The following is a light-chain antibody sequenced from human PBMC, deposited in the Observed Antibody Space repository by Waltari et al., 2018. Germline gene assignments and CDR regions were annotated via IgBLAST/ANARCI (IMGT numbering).Light chain of an antibody. CDR3: QQYDNLPT. CDR2: AAS. CDR1: QDISNY. V-gene: IGKV1-33*01. Sequence: DIQWTQSPSSLSASVADRVTITCKASQDISNYLNWYQQKPGKAPKLLIYAASNVETGVPSRFSGSGSGTDFTFTISSLQPEDIATYYCQQYDNLPTFGQGTRLEIK. J-gene: IGKJ5*01.